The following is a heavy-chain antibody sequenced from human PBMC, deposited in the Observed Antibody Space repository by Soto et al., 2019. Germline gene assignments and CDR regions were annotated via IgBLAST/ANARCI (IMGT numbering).Heavy chain of an antibody. J-gene: IGHJ6*02. CDR2: MNPKRGNT. CDR1: AYTFTSYE. Sequence: VPVQVSCKASAYTFTSYEINGVQQSTWQGLEQMWWMNPKRGNTGYAQNLQRIVTLSRNTSISTSYMDLSSLSPAGPAVYYWARARRYYGEGSKIPYYGMDVWGQGTTGTVSS. CDR3: ARARRYYGEGSKIPYYGMDV. V-gene: IGHV1-8*01. D-gene: IGHD3-10*01.